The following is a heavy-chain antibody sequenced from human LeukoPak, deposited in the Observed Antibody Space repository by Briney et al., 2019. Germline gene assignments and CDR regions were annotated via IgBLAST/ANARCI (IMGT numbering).Heavy chain of an antibody. D-gene: IGHD2-2*02. V-gene: IGHV1-18*01. CDR2: ISAYNGNT. CDR1: GYTFTSYG. J-gene: IGHJ6*02. Sequence: ASVKVSCKASGYTFTSYGISWVRQAPGQGLEWMGWISAYNGNTNYAQKLKGRVTMTTDTSTSTAYMELRSLRSDDTAVYYCARGHIVVVPAAIPHYYYYYGMDVWGQGTTVTVSS. CDR3: ARGHIVVVPAAIPHYYYYYGMDV.